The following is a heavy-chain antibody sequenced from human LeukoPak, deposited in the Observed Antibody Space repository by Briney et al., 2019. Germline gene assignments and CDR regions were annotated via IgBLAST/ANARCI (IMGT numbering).Heavy chain of an antibody. CDR1: GFTFSSYE. CDR2: ISTSGNTR. CDR3: ARELSGTTSYYFDY. D-gene: IGHD1-7*01. Sequence: GALRLSCAASGFTFSSYEMNWVRQAPGKGLEWVSYISTSGNTRYYADSVKGRFTISRDNAKNSLYLQMSSLRVEDTAVYYCARELSGTTSYYFDYWGQGTLVTVSS. V-gene: IGHV3-48*03. J-gene: IGHJ4*02.